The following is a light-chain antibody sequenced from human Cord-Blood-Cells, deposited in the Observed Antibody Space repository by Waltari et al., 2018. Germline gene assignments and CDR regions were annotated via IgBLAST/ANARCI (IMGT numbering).Light chain of an antibody. V-gene: IGKV1-39*01. J-gene: IGKJ1*01. Sequence: DIQMTQSPSSLSASVGARVTITCRASQSISSYLNWYQQKPGKAPKLLIYAASSLQSGVPSRFSGSGSRTDFTLTIISLQPEDFATYYCQQSYSTLRTFGQGTKVEIK. CDR3: QQSYSTLRT. CDR1: QSISSY. CDR2: AAS.